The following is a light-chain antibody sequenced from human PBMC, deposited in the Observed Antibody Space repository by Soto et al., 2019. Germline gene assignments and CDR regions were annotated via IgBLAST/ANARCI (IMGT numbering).Light chain of an antibody. J-gene: IGKJ4*01. V-gene: IGKV3-15*01. CDR3: QHYNNWPLT. CDR1: QSVSSN. Sequence: EIVMTQSPATLSVSPGERATLSCRASQSVSSNLAWYQQKPGQAPRLLIYGASTRATDIPARFSGSGSGTEFTLTISSLQSEDFAAYYCQHYNNWPLTFGGGTKVDIK. CDR2: GAS.